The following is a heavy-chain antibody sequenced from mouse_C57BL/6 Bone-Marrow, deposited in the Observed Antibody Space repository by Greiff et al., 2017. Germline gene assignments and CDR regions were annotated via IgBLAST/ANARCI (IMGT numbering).Heavy chain of an antibody. Sequence: EVHLVESGGGLVQSGRSLRLSCATSGFIFSDFYMEWVRQAPGKGLEWIAASRNKANDYTTEYSASVKGRFIVSRDTSQSILYLQMNALRAEDTAIYYCARNERGNYYGSSYDYAMDYWGQGTSVTVSS. CDR2: SRNKANDYTT. V-gene: IGHV7-1*01. CDR1: GFIFSDFY. J-gene: IGHJ4*01. D-gene: IGHD1-1*01. CDR3: ARNERGNYYGSSYDYAMDY.